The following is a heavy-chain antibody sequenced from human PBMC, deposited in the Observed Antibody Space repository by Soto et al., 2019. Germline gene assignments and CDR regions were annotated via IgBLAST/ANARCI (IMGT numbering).Heavy chain of an antibody. CDR1: GFTFSNYD. D-gene: IGHD2-15*01. CDR2: ISYDGNDK. CDR3: SNWATSRGLGLGMDV. V-gene: IGHV3-30*18. J-gene: IGHJ6*02. Sequence: GGSLRLSCAASGFTFSNYDIHWVRQAPGKGLEWVALISYDGNDKYYADSVKGRFTISRDNSKNTLYLQMNSLRPEDTAVYYCSNWATSRGLGLGMDVWGQGTTGTVSS.